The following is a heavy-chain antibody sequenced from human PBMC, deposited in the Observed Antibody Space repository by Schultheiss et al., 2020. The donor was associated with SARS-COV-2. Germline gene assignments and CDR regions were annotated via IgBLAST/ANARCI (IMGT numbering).Heavy chain of an antibody. CDR1: GGSISSSNW. D-gene: IGHD2-2*02. CDR2: IYHSGST. CDR3: AKSRVPAAISYYYGMDV. Sequence: SETLSLTCAVSGGSISSSNWWSWVRQPPGKGLEWIGEIYHSGSTNYNPSLKSRVTISVDTSKNQFSLKLSSVTAADTAVYYCAKSRVPAAISYYYGMDVWGQGTTVTVSS. J-gene: IGHJ6*02. V-gene: IGHV4-4*02.